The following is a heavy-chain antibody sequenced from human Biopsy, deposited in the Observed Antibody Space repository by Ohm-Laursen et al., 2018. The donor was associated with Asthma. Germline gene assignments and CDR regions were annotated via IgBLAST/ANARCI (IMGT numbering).Heavy chain of an antibody. J-gene: IGHJ6*02. Sequence: SETLSLTCTVSGGSMTPTSHYWDWIRQAPGKGLEWIGYISYGGKTSYNPSLKNRVTISRDTSKNQFSLRLTSVTAADTAVYFCARRITIFGVVQKDHGMDAWGQGTMVIVSS. CDR2: ISYGGKT. D-gene: IGHD3-3*01. CDR1: GGSMTPTSHY. V-gene: IGHV4-39*01. CDR3: ARRITIFGVVQKDHGMDA.